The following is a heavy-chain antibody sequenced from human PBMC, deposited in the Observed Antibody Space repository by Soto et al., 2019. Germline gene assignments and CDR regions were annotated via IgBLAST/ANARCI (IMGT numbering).Heavy chain of an antibody. CDR2: IYYSGST. J-gene: IGHJ5*02. CDR1: GGSISSYY. CDR3: ARHVLGYYGSGSQKNWFDP. Sequence: SETLSLTCTVSGGSISSYYWSWIRQPPGKGLEWIGYIYYSGSTNYNPSLKSRVTISVDTSKNQFSLKLSSVTAADTAVYYCARHVLGYYGSGSQKNWFDPWGQGTLVTVSS. D-gene: IGHD3-10*01. V-gene: IGHV4-59*08.